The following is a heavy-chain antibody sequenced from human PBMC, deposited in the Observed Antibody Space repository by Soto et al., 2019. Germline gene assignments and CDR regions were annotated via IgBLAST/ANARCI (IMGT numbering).Heavy chain of an antibody. CDR3: ADFGVVKHNGMDV. Sequence: EVQLLESGGGLVQPGGSLRLSCAASGFTFSSYAMNWVRQAPGKGLEWVSAISGSGGSTYYADSVKGRFTISRDNSKNTLYLQMNSLRAEDTAVYYCADFGVVKHNGMDVWGQGTTVTVSS. CDR2: ISGSGGST. D-gene: IGHD3-3*01. J-gene: IGHJ6*02. CDR1: GFTFSSYA. V-gene: IGHV3-23*01.